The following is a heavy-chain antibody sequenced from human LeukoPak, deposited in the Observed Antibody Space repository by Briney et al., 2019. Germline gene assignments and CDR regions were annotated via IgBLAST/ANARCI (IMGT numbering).Heavy chain of an antibody. Sequence: PSETLSLTCTVSGGSISSYYWSWIRQPPGKGLEWIGYIYYSGSTNYNPSLKSRVTISVDTSKNQFSLKLSSVTAADTAVYYCAREGGGGIASWSWASDIWGQGTMVTVSS. CDR3: AREGGGGIASWSWASDI. J-gene: IGHJ3*02. CDR1: GGSISSYY. D-gene: IGHD6-13*01. V-gene: IGHV4-59*01. CDR2: IYYSGST.